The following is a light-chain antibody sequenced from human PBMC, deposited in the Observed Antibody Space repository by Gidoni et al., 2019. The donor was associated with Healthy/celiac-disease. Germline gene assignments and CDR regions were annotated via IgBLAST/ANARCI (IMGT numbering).Light chain of an antibody. V-gene: IGKV3-15*01. CDR3: QQHNNWPALI. CDR1: QSVSSN. J-gene: IGKJ4*01. Sequence: EIVMTQSPATLSVSPGERATLSCRASQSVSSNLAWYQQKSGQAPRLLIYGTSTRATGIPARFSGSGSGTEFTLTISSLQSEDFAVYYCQQHNNWPALIFGGGTKVEI. CDR2: GTS.